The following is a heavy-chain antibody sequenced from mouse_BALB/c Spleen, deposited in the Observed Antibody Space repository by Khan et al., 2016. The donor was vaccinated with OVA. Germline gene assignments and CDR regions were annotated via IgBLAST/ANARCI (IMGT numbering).Heavy chain of an antibody. D-gene: IGHD2-10*01. J-gene: IGHJ4*01. CDR1: GYTFTNYG. CDR3: ARPPYYSYVMDY. CDR2: IITYTGEP. V-gene: IGHV9-3-1*01. Sequence: QIQLVQSGPELKKPGETVKLSCKASGYTFTNYGVNWVNPALGKDLKWMGCIITYTGEPTYADAFKGRFAFSWETSTSTSYLQFNNLKTEDTATYCCARPPYYSYVMDYWGQGTTVTVSS.